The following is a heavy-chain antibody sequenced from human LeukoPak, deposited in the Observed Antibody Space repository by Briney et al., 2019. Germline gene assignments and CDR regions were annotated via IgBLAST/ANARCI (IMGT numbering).Heavy chain of an antibody. J-gene: IGHJ4*02. V-gene: IGHV3-30-3*01. Sequence: GGSLRLSCAASGFTFSSYAMHWVRQAPGKGLEWVAVISYDGSNKYYADSVKGRFTISKDNSKNTLYLQMNSLRAEDTAVYYCARETGSAVGSTDFDYWGQGTLVTVSS. CDR3: ARETGSAVGSTDFDY. CDR1: GFTFSSYA. D-gene: IGHD4-17*01. CDR2: ISYDGSNK.